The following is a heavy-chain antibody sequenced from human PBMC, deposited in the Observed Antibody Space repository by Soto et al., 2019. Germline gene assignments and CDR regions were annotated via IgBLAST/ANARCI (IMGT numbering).Heavy chain of an antibody. V-gene: IGHV4-31*03. CDR1: GGSISSGDYY. D-gene: IGHD3-22*01. J-gene: IGHJ4*02. Sequence: QVQLQESGPGLVKPSQTLSLTCSVSGGSISSGDYYWSWIRQHPGKGLEWIGYIYYSGRTYYNPSLTSRLTISLDTSKNQFSLKLGSVTAADTAVYYCARTYYSDSGGYSDYWGQGTPVTVSS. CDR2: IYYSGRT. CDR3: ARTYYSDSGGYSDY.